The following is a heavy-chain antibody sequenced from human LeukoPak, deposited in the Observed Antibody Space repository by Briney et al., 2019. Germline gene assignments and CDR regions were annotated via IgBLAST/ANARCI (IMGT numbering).Heavy chain of an antibody. CDR3: SRRPDFDYYDSSGLNMDV. J-gene: IGHJ6*03. Sequence: SETLSLTCTVSGGSISSSSYYWGWIRQPPGKGLEWIGSIYYRGSTYYNPSLKSRDTMSVDKSQYQFSIKLRAVSAQDRAVLYCSRRPDFDYYDSSGLNMDVWGKGTTVTVSS. D-gene: IGHD3-22*01. V-gene: IGHV4-39*01. CDR2: IYYRGST. CDR1: GGSISSSSYY.